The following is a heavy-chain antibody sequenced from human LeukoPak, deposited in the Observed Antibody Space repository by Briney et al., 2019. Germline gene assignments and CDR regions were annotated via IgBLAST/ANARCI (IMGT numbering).Heavy chain of an antibody. CDR1: GFTFSYYG. CDR3: AKATGSSWYLAHY. Sequence: GRSLRLSCAASGFTFSYYGMQWVRQAPGKGLEWVAVISYDGSNKYYADSVKGRFTISRDNSKNTLYLQMNSLRAEDTAVYYCAKATGSSWYLAHYWGQGTLVTVSS. CDR2: ISYDGSNK. D-gene: IGHD6-13*01. V-gene: IGHV3-30*18. J-gene: IGHJ4*02.